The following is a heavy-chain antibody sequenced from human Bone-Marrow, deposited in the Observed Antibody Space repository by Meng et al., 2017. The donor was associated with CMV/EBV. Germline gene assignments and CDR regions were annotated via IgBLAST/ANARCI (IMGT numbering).Heavy chain of an antibody. D-gene: IGHD6-19*01. CDR3: TREGSSAWSDYYGLDV. CDR2: INSDGSIT. V-gene: IGHV3-74*01. J-gene: IGHJ6*02. Sequence: GGSLRLSCAASGFTFSSYWMHWVRQAPGKGLVWVSRINSDGSITNYADSVKGRLTISRDNAKNTLDLQMNSLRTEDTAVYYCTREGSSAWSDYYGLDVWGQGTTVTVSS. CDR1: GFTFSSYW.